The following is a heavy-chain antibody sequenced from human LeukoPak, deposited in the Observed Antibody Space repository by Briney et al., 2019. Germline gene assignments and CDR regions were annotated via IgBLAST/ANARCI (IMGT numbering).Heavy chain of an antibody. D-gene: IGHD3-3*01. J-gene: IGHJ4*02. CDR1: GFTFSSYS. V-gene: IGHV3-7*01. CDR3: ARVVTYYDFWSGYSY. CDR2: IKQDGSEK. Sequence: PGGSLRLSCAASGFTFSSYSMNWVRQAPGKGLEWVANIKQDGSEKYYVDSVKGRFTISRDNAKNSLYLQMNSLRAEDTAVYYCARVVTYYDFWSGYSYWGQGTLVTVSS.